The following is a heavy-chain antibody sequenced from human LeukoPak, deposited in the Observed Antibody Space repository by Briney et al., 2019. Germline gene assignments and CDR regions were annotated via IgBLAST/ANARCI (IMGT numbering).Heavy chain of an antibody. J-gene: IGHJ4*02. D-gene: IGHD3-10*01. Sequence: GGSLRLSCAASGFTFSNYWMSWVRQAPGKGLEWVANIKQDGSEKFYVDSVKGRFSISRDNAKNSLYLQMNSLRAEDTAVYYCARGRHYYGSGSPFAWGQGTLVTVSS. CDR1: GFTFSNYW. V-gene: IGHV3-7*04. CDR3: ARGRHYYGSGSPFA. CDR2: IKQDGSEK.